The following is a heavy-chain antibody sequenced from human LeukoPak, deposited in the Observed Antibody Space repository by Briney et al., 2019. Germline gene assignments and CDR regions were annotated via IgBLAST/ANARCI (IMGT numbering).Heavy chain of an antibody. J-gene: IGHJ4*02. CDR1: GFTFSNYW. CDR2: INTDGSST. Sequence: PGGSLRLSCAASGFTFSNYWMHWVRQAPGKGLVWVSRINTDGSSTTYADSVKGRFTISRDNAKNSLYLQMNSLRAEDTALYYCARSFPAGGVAGTVDYWGQGILVTVSS. CDR3: ARSFPAGGVAGTVDY. V-gene: IGHV3-74*03. D-gene: IGHD6-19*01.